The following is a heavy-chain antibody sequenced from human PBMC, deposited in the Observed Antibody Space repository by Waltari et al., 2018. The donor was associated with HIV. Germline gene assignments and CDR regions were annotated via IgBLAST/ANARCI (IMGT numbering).Heavy chain of an antibody. J-gene: IGHJ4*02. V-gene: IGHV3-53*01. CDR1: GFTVSSHY. CDR3: ARDHGTCGWYTGADY. Sequence: EVQLVESGGGLIQPGGSLRLSCAASGFTVSSHYMTWVRQAPGKGLEWVSVIYGGGSTYYADSVKGRFTISRDNSKNTLYLQMNSLRAEDTAVYYCARDHGTCGWYTGADYWGQGTLVTVSS. D-gene: IGHD6-19*01. CDR2: IYGGGST.